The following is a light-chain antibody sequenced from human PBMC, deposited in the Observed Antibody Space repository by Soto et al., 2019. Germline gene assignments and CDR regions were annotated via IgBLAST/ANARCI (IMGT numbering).Light chain of an antibody. CDR3: QDYSPYSWT. V-gene: IGKV1-5*01. CDR1: ESISSW. J-gene: IGKJ1*01. Sequence: DIQMNQSPSTLSASVGDTVTITCRASESISSWLAWYQEKPGKAPNLLIYDASSLESGVPSRFSGSGSGTEFTLTISSLQPDDFATYYCQDYSPYSWTFGQGAKVDIK. CDR2: DAS.